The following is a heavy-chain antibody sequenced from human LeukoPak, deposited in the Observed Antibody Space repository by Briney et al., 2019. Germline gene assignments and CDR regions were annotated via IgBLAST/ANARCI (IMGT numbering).Heavy chain of an antibody. J-gene: IGHJ4*02. CDR1: GFTFSSDG. V-gene: IGHV3-23*01. D-gene: IGHD1-1*01. Sequence: GGSLRLSCAASGFTFSSDGMTWVRQAPGKGLEWVSVISGSGDSRDYADSVKGWFTVYRDNSKNTLYLQMNSLRVEDTAVYYCAKGINEVDYFDHWGQGTLVTVSS. CDR2: ISGSGDSR. CDR3: AKGINEVDYFDH.